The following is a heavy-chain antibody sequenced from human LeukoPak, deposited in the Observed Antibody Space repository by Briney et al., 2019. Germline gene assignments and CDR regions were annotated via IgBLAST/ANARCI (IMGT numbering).Heavy chain of an antibody. J-gene: IGHJ4*02. CDR1: GFTFSTYA. V-gene: IGHV3-23*01. D-gene: IGHD3-9*01. CDR3: AKDNQANLRFDILTGPRYFDY. CDR2: ISGSGGRT. Sequence: GGSLRLSCAASGFTFSTYAMSWVRQAPGKGLEWVSAISGSGGRTYYADSVNGRFTISRDNSKNTLFLQMNSLRAEDTAVYYCAKDNQANLRFDILTGPRYFDYWGQGTLVTVSS.